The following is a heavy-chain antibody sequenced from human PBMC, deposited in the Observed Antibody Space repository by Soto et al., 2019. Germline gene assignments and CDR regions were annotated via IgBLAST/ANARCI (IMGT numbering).Heavy chain of an antibody. D-gene: IGHD3-10*01. CDR1: GGTFSSYA. CDR2: IIPIFGTA. V-gene: IGHV1-69*06. Sequence: QVQLVQSGAEVKKPGSSVKVSCKASGGTFSSYAISWVRQAPGQGLEWMGGIIPIFGTANYAQKFQGRVTITTDKSSSTAYMELSSLRSEDTAVYYCARGVGATGRYYYGMDVWGQGTTVTVSS. J-gene: IGHJ6*02. CDR3: ARGVGATGRYYYGMDV.